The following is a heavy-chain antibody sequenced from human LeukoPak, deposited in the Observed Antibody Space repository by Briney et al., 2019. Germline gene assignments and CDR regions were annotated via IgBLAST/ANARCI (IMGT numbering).Heavy chain of an antibody. CDR2: IIPILGTA. Sequence: SVKGSCKASGGTFSSYAISWVRQATGQGLEWIGGIIPILGTANYAQKFQGRVTITADESTSTAYMELSSLRSEDTAVYYCAKDRGTYYYGSGSYYKGNDAFDIWGQGAMVTVSS. CDR1: GGTFSSYA. V-gene: IGHV1-69*13. CDR3: AKDRGTYYYGSGSYYKGNDAFDI. J-gene: IGHJ3*02. D-gene: IGHD3-10*01.